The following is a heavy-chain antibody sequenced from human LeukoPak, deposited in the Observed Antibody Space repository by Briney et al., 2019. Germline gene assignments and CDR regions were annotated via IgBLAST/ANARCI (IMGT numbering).Heavy chain of an antibody. D-gene: IGHD5-24*01. V-gene: IGHV1-69*04. J-gene: IGHJ4*02. Sequence: SVKVSCKASGGTFSSYTISWVRQAPGQGLEWMGRIIPILGIANYAQKFQGRVTITAAKSTSTAYMELSSLRSEDTAVYYCARDQGDGYNSFDYWGQGTLVTVSS. CDR3: ARDQGDGYNSFDY. CDR2: IIPILGIA. CDR1: GGTFSSYT.